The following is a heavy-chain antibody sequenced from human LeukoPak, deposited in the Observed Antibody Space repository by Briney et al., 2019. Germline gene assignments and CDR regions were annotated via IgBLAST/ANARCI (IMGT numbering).Heavy chain of an antibody. D-gene: IGHD6-19*01. CDR1: GGSISSSSYY. CDR3: ARHRYDRGYSSGWYYFDY. V-gene: IGHV4-39*01. CDR2: IYYSGSI. J-gene: IGHJ4*02. Sequence: PSETLSLTCTVSGGSISSSSYYWGWIRQPPGKGLEWIGSIYYSGSIYYNPSLKSRVTISVDTSKNQFSLKLSSVTAADTAVYYCARHRYDRGYSSGWYYFDYWGQGTLVTVSS.